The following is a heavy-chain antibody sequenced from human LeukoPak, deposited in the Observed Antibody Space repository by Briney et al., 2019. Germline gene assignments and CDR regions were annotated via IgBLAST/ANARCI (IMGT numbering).Heavy chain of an antibody. CDR3: ARPRGSYYGGAFDI. CDR1: GFTFSSYS. V-gene: IGHV3-48*01. J-gene: IGHJ3*02. D-gene: IGHD1-26*01. CDR2: ISSSSSTI. Sequence: GGSLRLSCAASGFTFSSYSMNWVRQAPGKGLEWVSYISSSSSTIYYADSVKGRFTISRDNAKNSLYLQMNSPRAEDTAVYYCARPRGSYYGGAFDIWGQGTMVTVSS.